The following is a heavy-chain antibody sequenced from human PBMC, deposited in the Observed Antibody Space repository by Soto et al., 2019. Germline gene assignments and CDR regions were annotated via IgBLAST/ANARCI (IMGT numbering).Heavy chain of an antibody. CDR3: ARVGGCTSTSCHTMDV. CDR1: GFSFSDYS. D-gene: IGHD2-2*01. V-gene: IGHV3-21*01. Sequence: GGSLRLSCVGSGFSFSDYSMNWVRQAPGRGLEWVSYIRSSSHYIYYADSVKGRFTISRDDAENSLYLHMNSLEVEDTAVYWCARVGGCTSTSCHTMDVWGQGTTVTVSS. CDR2: IRSSSHYI. J-gene: IGHJ6*02.